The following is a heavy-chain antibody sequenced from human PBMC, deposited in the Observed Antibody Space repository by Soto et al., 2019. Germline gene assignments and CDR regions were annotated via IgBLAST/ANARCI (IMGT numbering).Heavy chain of an antibody. CDR2: INPSGGST. V-gene: IGHV1-46*03. CDR3: ARGGPENEDFYDSSGLYGMDV. Sequence: ASVKVSCKASGYTFTSYYMHWVRQAPGQGLEWMGIINPSGGSTSYAQKFQGRVTMTRDTSTSTVYMELSSLRSEDTAVYYCARGGPENEDFYDSSGLYGMDVWGQGTTVTSP. CDR1: GYTFTSYY. D-gene: IGHD3-22*01. J-gene: IGHJ6*02.